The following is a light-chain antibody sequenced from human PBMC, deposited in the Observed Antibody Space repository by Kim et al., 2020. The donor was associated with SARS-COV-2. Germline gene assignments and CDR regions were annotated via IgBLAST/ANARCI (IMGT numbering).Light chain of an antibody. CDR3: QQAASFPLI. CDR2: AAS. Sequence: QLTQSPSAVYASIGDTVTITCRASQDISKWVAWYQQKPGKAPRFLIYAASSLRSGVPSRFSGSGSGTAFTLTINSLQSDDFATDYCQQAASFPLIFGGGTKVDIK. J-gene: IGKJ4*01. CDR1: QDISKW. V-gene: IGKV1-12*01.